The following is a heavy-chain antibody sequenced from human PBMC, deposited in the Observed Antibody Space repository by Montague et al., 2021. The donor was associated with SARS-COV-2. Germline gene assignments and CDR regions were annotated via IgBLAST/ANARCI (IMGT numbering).Heavy chain of an antibody. Sequence: SETLSLTCAVHGTSFSGYYWKWIRQPPGKGLEWIGEINHGGSTKYSPSLKSRLTISADTSKNQFSLKLTSVAAADTAVYYCARLRDGVVPSPKLGVGPYYSYYYMDVWGRGTTVTVSS. D-gene: IGHD3-10*01. CDR1: GTSFSGYY. CDR2: INHGGST. V-gene: IGHV4-34*01. J-gene: IGHJ6*03. CDR3: ARLRDGVVPSPKLGVGPYYSYYYMDV.